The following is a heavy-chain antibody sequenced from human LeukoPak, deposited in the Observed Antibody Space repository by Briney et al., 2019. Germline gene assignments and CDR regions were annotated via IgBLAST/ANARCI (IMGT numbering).Heavy chain of an antibody. D-gene: IGHD3-3*01. Sequence: SVKVSCKASGYTFTGYYMHWVRQAPGQGLEWMGGIIPIFGTANYAQKFQGRVTITADESTSTAYMELSSLRSEDTAVYYCARSDRYDFWSGYFYYFNYWGQGTLVTVSS. CDR3: ARSDRYDFWSGYFYYFNY. CDR2: IIPIFGTA. V-gene: IGHV1-69*13. J-gene: IGHJ4*02. CDR1: GYTFTGYY.